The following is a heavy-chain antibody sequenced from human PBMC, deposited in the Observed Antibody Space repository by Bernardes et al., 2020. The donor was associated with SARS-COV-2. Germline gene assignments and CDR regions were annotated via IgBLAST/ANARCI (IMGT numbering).Heavy chain of an antibody. Sequence: GGSLRLSCTASTFTVSSNFMTWVRQAPGKGLEWVSVIDSGGSPYYADSVKGRFTIYRDNSKNTLYLQMNSLRAEDTAVYYCARDTAAGIDYWGQGTLVTVSS. CDR2: IDSGGSP. D-gene: IGHD6-13*01. CDR3: ARDTAAGIDY. CDR1: TFTVSSNF. V-gene: IGHV3-66*02. J-gene: IGHJ4*02.